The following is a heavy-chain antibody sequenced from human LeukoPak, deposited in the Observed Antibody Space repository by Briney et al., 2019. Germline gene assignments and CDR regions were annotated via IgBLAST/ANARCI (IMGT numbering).Heavy chain of an antibody. Sequence: GASVKVSCKASGYTFTSYGFTWVRQAPGQGLEWMGWISAYNGNTDYAQKLQGRVTMTTDTSTSTACMELRSLRSDDTAVYFCARAYYHDTSSYQGFDFWGQGTLVTVSS. V-gene: IGHV1-18*01. CDR2: ISAYNGNT. J-gene: IGHJ4*02. D-gene: IGHD3-22*01. CDR3: ARAYYHDTSSYQGFDF. CDR1: GYTFTSYG.